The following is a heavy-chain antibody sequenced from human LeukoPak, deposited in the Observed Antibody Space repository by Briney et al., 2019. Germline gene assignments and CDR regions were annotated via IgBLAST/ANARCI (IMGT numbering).Heavy chain of an antibody. CDR1: GYTFTSYG. CDR2: ISANNGNT. CDR3: ARGGNSGTHYKFDY. V-gene: IGHV1-18*01. D-gene: IGHD3-10*01. Sequence: GASVKVSCKASGYTFTSYGITWARQAPGQGLEWMGWISANNGNTNYAQKLQERVTMTTDTSSSTAYMELRSLRSDDTAVYFCARGGNSGTHYKFDYWGQGTLVTVSS. J-gene: IGHJ4*02.